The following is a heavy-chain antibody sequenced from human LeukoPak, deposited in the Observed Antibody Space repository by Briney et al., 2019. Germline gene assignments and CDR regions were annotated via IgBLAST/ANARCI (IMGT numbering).Heavy chain of an antibody. Sequence: GGSLRLSCAASGFTFSNTWMSWVRQAPGKGLEWVGRIKIKIDGATADYAAPVKGRFTISRDDSKDTLYLQMNSLKTEDTAVYYCTTEWYYRARDWDQGTLVTVSS. V-gene: IGHV3-15*01. CDR1: GFTFSNTW. J-gene: IGHJ4*02. CDR2: IKIKIDGATA. CDR3: TTEWYYRARD. D-gene: IGHD3-10*01.